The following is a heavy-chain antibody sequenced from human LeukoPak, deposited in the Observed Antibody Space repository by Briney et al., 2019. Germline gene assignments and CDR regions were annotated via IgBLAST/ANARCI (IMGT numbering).Heavy chain of an antibody. CDR1: GYSISSGYY. D-gene: IGHD3-10*02. CDR2: IYHSGST. Sequence: PSETLSLTCTVSGYSISSGYYWGWIRQPPGKGLEWIGSIYHSGSTYYNPSLKSRVTISVDTSKNQFSLKLSSVTAADTAAYYCARDPMSGARYWGQGTLVTVSS. J-gene: IGHJ4*02. V-gene: IGHV4-38-2*02. CDR3: ARDPMSGARY.